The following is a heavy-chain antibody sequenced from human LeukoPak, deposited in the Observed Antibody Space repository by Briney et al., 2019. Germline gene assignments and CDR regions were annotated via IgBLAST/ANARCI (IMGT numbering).Heavy chain of an antibody. V-gene: IGHV4-4*02. D-gene: IGHD3-22*01. CDR3: ARSHYDSSGYYPSLDY. CDR2: IYHSGST. CDR1: GGSISSGNW. J-gene: IGHJ4*02. Sequence: SGTLSLTCAVSGGSISSGNWWSWVRQPPGKGLEWIGEIYHSGSTNYNPSLKSRVTISVDKSKNQFSLKLSSVTAADTAVYYCARSHYDSSGYYPSLDYWGQGTLVTVSS.